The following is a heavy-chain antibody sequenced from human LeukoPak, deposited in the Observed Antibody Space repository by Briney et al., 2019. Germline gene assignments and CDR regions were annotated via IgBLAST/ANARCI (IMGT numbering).Heavy chain of an antibody. Sequence: GGSLRLSCAASGFTFSDYYMSWLRQAPGKGLEWVAYISNSGSTIYYADSGKGRFTISRENAKNSLYLQTNSLRAEDTAVYYCARVPIGGYEDYWGQGTLVTVSS. D-gene: IGHD5-12*01. CDR2: ISNSGSTI. CDR3: ARVPIGGYEDY. CDR1: GFTFSDYY. J-gene: IGHJ4*02. V-gene: IGHV3-11*01.